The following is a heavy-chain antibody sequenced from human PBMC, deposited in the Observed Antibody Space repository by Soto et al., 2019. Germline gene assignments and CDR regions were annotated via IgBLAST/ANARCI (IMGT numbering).Heavy chain of an antibody. CDR3: ASHYDLWTGYLSPVDY. Sequence: GGSLRLSCAASGYTFSDYYLSWIRQAPGKGLEWISYIDTSSTKIYYADSVRGRFTISRDNGKNSLFLEMNNLRVEDTAVYFCASHYDLWTGYLSPVDYWGRGTLVTVAS. V-gene: IGHV3-11*01. J-gene: IGHJ4*02. CDR2: IDTSSTKI. CDR1: GYTFSDYY. D-gene: IGHD3-3*01.